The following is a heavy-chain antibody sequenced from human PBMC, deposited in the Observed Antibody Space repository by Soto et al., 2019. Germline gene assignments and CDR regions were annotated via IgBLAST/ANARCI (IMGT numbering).Heavy chain of an antibody. D-gene: IGHD2-8*01. CDR3: TTLGYCTNGVCYNSSGWYKNFDY. J-gene: IGHJ4*02. CDR1: GFTFSSYA. Sequence: PGGSLRLSCAASGFTFSSYAMSWVRQAPGKGLEWVSAISGSGGSTYYADSVKGRFTISRDNSKSMLYLQMDSLKAKDTAMYYCTTLGYCTNGVCYNSSGWYKNFDYWGQGTLVTVSS. CDR2: ISGSGGST. V-gene: IGHV3-23*01.